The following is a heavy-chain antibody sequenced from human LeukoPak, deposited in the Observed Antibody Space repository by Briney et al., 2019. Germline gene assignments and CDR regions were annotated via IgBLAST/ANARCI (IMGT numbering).Heavy chain of an antibody. J-gene: IGHJ4*02. Sequence: GGSLRLSCAASGFTFTSYSMSWARQAPGKGLEWVSGTSDRGDYTYYADSVKGRFTISRDNSKNTLYLQMNSLRAEDTALYFCAKKAQYNGNYPLDYWGQGTLVTVSS. CDR1: GFTFTSYS. D-gene: IGHD1-26*01. CDR2: TSDRGDYT. V-gene: IGHV3-23*01. CDR3: AKKAQYNGNYPLDY.